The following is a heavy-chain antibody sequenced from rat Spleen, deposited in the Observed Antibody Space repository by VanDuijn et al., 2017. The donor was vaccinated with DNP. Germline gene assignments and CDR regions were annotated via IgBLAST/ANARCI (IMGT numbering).Heavy chain of an antibody. D-gene: IGHD4-3*01. CDR2: VQSDGNT. CDR3: ARDLIIRDTTSAMDA. Sequence: QVQLKESGPGLVQPSQTLSLTCTVSGFSLTNYHVDWVRQPPGKGLEWMGRVQSDGNTDYNSVLKSRLSFSKATSKSQVFLKLNSLQTEDTATYYCARDLIIRDTTSAMDAWGQGTSVTVSS. V-gene: IGHV2-27*01. CDR1: GFSLTNYH. J-gene: IGHJ4*01.